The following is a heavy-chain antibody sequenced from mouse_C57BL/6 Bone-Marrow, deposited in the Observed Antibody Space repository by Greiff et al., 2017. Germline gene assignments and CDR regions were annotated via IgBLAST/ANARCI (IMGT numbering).Heavy chain of an antibody. CDR3: ARFGTTVVSYYAMDY. J-gene: IGHJ4*01. Sequence: QVQLQQPGAELVMPGASVKLSCKASGYTFTSYWMHWVKQRPGQGLEWIGEIDPSDSYTNYNQKFKGKSTLTVDKSSSTAYMQRSSLTSEDSAVYYCARFGTTVVSYYAMDYWGQGTSVTVSS. V-gene: IGHV1-69*01. CDR1: GYTFTSYW. D-gene: IGHD1-1*01. CDR2: IDPSDSYT.